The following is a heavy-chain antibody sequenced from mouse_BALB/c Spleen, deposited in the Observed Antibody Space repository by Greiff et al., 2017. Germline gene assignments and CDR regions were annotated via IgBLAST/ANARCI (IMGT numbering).Heavy chain of an antibody. V-gene: IGHV1-87*01. J-gene: IGHJ4*01. CDR2: IYPGDGDT. CDR3: ARKTTATRAMDY. CDR1: GYTFTSYW. Sequence: VQLQQSGAELARPGASVKLSCKASGYTFTSYWMQWVKQRPGQGLEWIGAIYPGDGDTRYTQKFKGKATLTADKSSSTAYMQLSSLASEDSAVYYCARKTTATRAMDYWGQGTSVTVSS. D-gene: IGHD1-2*01.